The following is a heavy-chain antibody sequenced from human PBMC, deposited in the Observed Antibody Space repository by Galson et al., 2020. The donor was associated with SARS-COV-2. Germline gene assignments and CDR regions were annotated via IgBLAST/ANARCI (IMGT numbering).Heavy chain of an antibody. CDR2: IYHSGST. Sequence: SQTLSLTCTVSGYSISSGYYWGWIRQPPGKGLEWIGSIYHSGSTYYNPSLKSRVTISVYTSKNQFSLKLSSVTAADTAVYYCARAGLQGLPGVDYWGQGTLVTVSS. V-gene: IGHV4-38-2*02. CDR1: GYSISSGYY. J-gene: IGHJ4*02. CDR3: ARAGLQGLPGVDY. D-gene: IGHD7-27*01.